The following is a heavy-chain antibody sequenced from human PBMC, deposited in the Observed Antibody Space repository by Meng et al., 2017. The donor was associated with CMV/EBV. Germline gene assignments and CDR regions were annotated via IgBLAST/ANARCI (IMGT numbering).Heavy chain of an antibody. V-gene: IGHV4-4*02. CDR2: IYHSGSN. Sequence: SSNRLNWVRQAPEKGLEWIGEIYHSGSNNYNPSLKSRVTRSVDKSKNKFTLKLSFVTAADTAVDYCARGRDCSSTNCYLKGYNWFDPWGQGTLVTVSS. D-gene: IGHD2-2*01. J-gene: IGHJ5*02. CDR1: SSNR. CDR3: ARGRDCSSTNCYLKGYNWFDP.